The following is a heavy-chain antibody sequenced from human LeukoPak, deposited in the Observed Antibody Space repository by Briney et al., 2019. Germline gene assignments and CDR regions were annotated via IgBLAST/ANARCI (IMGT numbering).Heavy chain of an antibody. J-gene: IGHJ4*02. Sequence: GGSLRLSCTASGFSFSSYGMHWVRQAPGKGLEWVASIWYDGSNTNYVDSVKGRFTISRDNSKNTLYLQMNSRRVEDTAVYFCATRPPTPLYYWGQGTLVTVSS. V-gene: IGHV3-33*01. D-gene: IGHD2-15*01. CDR2: IWYDGSNT. CDR1: GFSFSSYG. CDR3: ATRPPTPLYY.